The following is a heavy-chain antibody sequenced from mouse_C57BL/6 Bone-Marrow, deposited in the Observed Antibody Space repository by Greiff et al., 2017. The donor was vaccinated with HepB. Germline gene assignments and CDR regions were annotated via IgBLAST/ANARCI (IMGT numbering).Heavy chain of an antibody. D-gene: IGHD1-1*01. V-gene: IGHV1-50*01. J-gene: IGHJ2*01. CDR3: ARGGYYGSTPYYFDY. CDR1: GYTFTSYW. Sequence: QVQLKQPGAELVKPGASVKLSCKASGYTFTSYWMQWVKQRPGQGLEWIGEIDPSDSYTNYNQKFKGKATLTVDTSSSTAYMQLSSLTSEDSAVYYCARGGYYGSTPYYFDYWGQGTTLTVSS. CDR2: IDPSDSYT.